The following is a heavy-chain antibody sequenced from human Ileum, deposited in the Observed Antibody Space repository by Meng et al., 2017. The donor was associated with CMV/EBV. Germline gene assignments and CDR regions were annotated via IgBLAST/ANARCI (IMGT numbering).Heavy chain of an antibody. V-gene: IGHV4-39*07. CDR1: AGSIRSPPDF. CDR2: ISYSGNT. CDR3: AREPPSGQQLD. D-gene: IGHD6-13*01. J-gene: IGHJ4*02. Sequence: QLQLQEPGPGLVKPSETRALTCTVSAGSIRSPPDFWGWIRQPPGKGLEWIATISYSGNTYYNPSLKSPVTISLDTSKNQFSLMLTPVTAAATAVYYCAREPPSGQQLDWGQGTLVTVSS.